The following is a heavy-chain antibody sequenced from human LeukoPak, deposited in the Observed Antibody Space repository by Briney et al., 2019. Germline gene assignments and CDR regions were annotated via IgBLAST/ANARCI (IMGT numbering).Heavy chain of an antibody. V-gene: IGHV3-15*01. CDR3: TTGITMVRGVIHLIDY. CDR1: GFTFSNAW. D-gene: IGHD3-10*01. Sequence: GGSLRLSCAASGFTFSNAWMSWVRQAPGKGLEWVGGIKSKTDGGTTDYAAPVKDRFTISRDDSKNTLYLQMNSLKTEDTAVYYCTTGITMVRGVIHLIDYWGQGTLVTVSS. J-gene: IGHJ4*02. CDR2: IKSKTDGGTT.